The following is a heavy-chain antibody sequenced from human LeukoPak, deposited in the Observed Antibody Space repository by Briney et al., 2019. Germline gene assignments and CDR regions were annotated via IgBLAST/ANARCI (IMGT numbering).Heavy chain of an antibody. CDR1: GGSISSGGYY. J-gene: IGHJ5*02. V-gene: IGHV4-31*03. D-gene: IGHD3-22*01. CDR2: IYYSGST. Sequence: SETLSLTCTVSGGSISSGGYYWSWIRQHPGKGLEWIGYIYYSGSTYYNPSLKSRVTISVDTSKNQFSLKLSSVTAADTAVYYCARGGPYDSHRGFDPWGQGTLVTVSS. CDR3: ARGGPYDSHRGFDP.